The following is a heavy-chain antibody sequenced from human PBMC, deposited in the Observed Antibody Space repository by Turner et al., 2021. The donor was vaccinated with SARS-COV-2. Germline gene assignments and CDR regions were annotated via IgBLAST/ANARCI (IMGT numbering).Heavy chain of an antibody. CDR1: GGSITTSSYY. V-gene: IGHV4-39*01. CDR2: IHYSVST. CDR3: ARVRTVTCITTTCLPSDAFDL. J-gene: IGHJ3*01. D-gene: IGHD3-10*01. Sequence: QLQLQESGPGLVKPSETLSLTCTVSGGSITTSSYYWGWIRQPPGKGLEWIGSIHYSVSTYYNASLESRVTISVDTSKNQFSLKLTSVTAADTAVYYCARVRTVTCITTTCLPSDAFDLWGQGTMVPVSS.